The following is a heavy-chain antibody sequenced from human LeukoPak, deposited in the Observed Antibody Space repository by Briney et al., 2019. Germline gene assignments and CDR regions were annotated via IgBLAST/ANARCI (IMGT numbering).Heavy chain of an antibody. Sequence: GGSLRLSCAASGFIFSNYWMTWVRQAPGKGLEWVANINEDGREEKYVDSVKGRFTISRDNSKNTLYLQMNSLRAEDTAVYYCAKEQWLAYDYWGQGTLVTVSS. CDR3: AKEQWLAYDY. CDR2: INEDGREE. D-gene: IGHD6-19*01. CDR1: GFIFSNYW. V-gene: IGHV3-7*04. J-gene: IGHJ4*02.